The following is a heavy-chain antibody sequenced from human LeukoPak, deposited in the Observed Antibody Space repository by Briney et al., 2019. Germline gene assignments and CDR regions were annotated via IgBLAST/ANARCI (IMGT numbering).Heavy chain of an antibody. CDR3: ARVERGGPPGV. J-gene: IGHJ6*02. Sequence: GGSLRLSCAASGFTFSSYAMSWVRQAPGKGLEWVSVIYSGGSTYYADSVKGRFTISRDNSKNTLYLQMNSLRAEDTAVYYCARVERGGPPGVWGQGTTVTVSS. D-gene: IGHD2-15*01. V-gene: IGHV3-53*01. CDR2: IYSGGST. CDR1: GFTFSSYA.